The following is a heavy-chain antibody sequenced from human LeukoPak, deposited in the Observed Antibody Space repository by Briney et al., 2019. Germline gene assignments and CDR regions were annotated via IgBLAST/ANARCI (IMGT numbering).Heavy chain of an antibody. D-gene: IGHD3-9*01. CDR2: INPILGIA. Sequence: SVKVSCKASGGTFSSYAISWVRQAPGQGLEWMGRINPILGIANYAQKFQGRVTITADKSTSTAYMELSSLRSEDTAVYYCASASYDILTGYYGPYYYSGMDVWGQGTTVTVS. V-gene: IGHV1-69*04. CDR1: GGTFSSYA. CDR3: ASASYDILTGYYGPYYYSGMDV. J-gene: IGHJ6*02.